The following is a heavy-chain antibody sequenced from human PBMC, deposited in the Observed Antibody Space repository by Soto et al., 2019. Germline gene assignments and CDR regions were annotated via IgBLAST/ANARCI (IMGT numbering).Heavy chain of an antibody. J-gene: IGHJ4*02. CDR1: GFTFNSYT. D-gene: IGHD4-4*01. CDR3: AREPLYSNYGRYFDY. V-gene: IGHV3-30-3*01. Sequence: QVQLVESGGGVVQPGRSLRLSCAASGFTFNSYTMHWVRQAPGKGLEWVAVISYDGNNKYSADSVKGRFTISRDNSKTPLYLQMNSLNPEDTAVYYCAREPLYSNYGRYFDYWGQGTLVTVSS. CDR2: ISYDGNNK.